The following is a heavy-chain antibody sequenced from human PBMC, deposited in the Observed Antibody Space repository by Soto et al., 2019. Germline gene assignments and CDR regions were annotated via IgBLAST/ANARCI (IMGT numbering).Heavy chain of an antibody. Sequence: SETLSLTCAVYGGSFSGYYWSWIRQPPGKGLEWIGEINHSGSTNYNPSLKSRVTISVDTSKNQFSLKLSSVTAADTAVYYCARARNYYDSSGYYRADFDYWGQGTLVTVS. CDR1: GGSFSGYY. CDR3: ARARNYYDSSGYYRADFDY. CDR2: INHSGST. J-gene: IGHJ4*02. D-gene: IGHD3-22*01. V-gene: IGHV4-34*01.